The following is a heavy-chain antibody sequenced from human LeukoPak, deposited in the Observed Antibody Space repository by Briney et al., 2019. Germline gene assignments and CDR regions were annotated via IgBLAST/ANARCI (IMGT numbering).Heavy chain of an antibody. CDR1: GWTFSSYG. V-gene: IGHV3-48*04. CDR2: ISSSGSTI. CDR3: ARDSSAHDAFDI. Sequence: GGSLRLSCAASGWTFSSYGINWVRQAPGKGLEWVSYISSSGSTIYYADSVKGRFTISRDNAKNSLYLQMNSLRAEDTAVYYCARDSSAHDAFDIWGQGTMVTVSS. J-gene: IGHJ3*02. D-gene: IGHD3-3*01.